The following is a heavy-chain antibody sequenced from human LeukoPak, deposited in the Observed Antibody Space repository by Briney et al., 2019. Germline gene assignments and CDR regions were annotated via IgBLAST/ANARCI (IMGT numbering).Heavy chain of an antibody. J-gene: IGHJ6*03. D-gene: IGHD3-10*01. CDR2: INSNSAHT. CDR3: AKDTQLGGYYYYMDV. Sequence: GGSLRLSCAASGFTFDEYSMHWVRQVPGKGPEWVSGINSNSAHTEYAGSVKGRFIISRDNAKNSLYLQMNSLRAEDTALYYCAKDTQLGGYYYYMDVWGKGTTVTVSS. V-gene: IGHV3-9*01. CDR1: GFTFDEYS.